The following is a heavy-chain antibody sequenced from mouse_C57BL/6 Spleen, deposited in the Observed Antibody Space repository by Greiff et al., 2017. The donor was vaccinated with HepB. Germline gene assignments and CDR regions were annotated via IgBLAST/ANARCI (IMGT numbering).Heavy chain of an antibody. CDR2: IWSEGST. CDR1: GFSLTSYG. J-gene: IGHJ2*01. Sequence: VKLVESGPGLVAPSQSLSITCTVSGFSLTSYGVHWVRQPPGKGLEWLVVIWSEGSTTYNSALKSRLSISKDNPKSQVFLKMNSLQTDDTAMYYCARHGGSSGYGYFDYWGQGTTLTVSS. D-gene: IGHD3-2*02. CDR3: ARHGGSSGYGYFDY. V-gene: IGHV2-6-1*01.